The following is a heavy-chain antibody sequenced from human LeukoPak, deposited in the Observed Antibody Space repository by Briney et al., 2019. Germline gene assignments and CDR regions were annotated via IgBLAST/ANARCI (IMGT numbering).Heavy chain of an antibody. J-gene: IGHJ6*02. Sequence: SETLSLTCAVYGGSFSGYYWSWIRQPPGKGLEWIGEINHSGSTNYNPSLKSRVTISVDTSKNQFSLKLSSVTAADTAVYYCARAIVVVPAAMRYDYYYYGMDAWGQGTTVTVSS. CDR1: GGSFSGYY. V-gene: IGHV4-34*01. CDR3: ARAIVVVPAAMRYDYYYYGMDA. D-gene: IGHD2-2*01. CDR2: INHSGST.